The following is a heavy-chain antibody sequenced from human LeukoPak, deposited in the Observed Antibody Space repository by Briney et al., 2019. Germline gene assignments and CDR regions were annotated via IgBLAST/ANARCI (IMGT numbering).Heavy chain of an antibody. CDR3: ARVARATYIDY. J-gene: IGHJ4*02. V-gene: IGHV1-46*01. CDR2: INPSGGST. D-gene: IGHD5-12*01. CDR1: GYTFSNYY. Sequence: ASVKVSCKASGYTFSNYYMHWVRQAPGQGLEWMGIINPSGGSTSYAQKIQGRVTMTRDTSTSTVYMELSSLRSEDTAVYYCARVARATYIDYWGQGTLVTVSS.